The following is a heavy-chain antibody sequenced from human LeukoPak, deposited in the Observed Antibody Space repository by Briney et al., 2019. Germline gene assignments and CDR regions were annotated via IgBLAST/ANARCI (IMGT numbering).Heavy chain of an antibody. Sequence: GGSLRLSCAASGFTFSSYSMNWVRQAPGKGLEWVSYISSSGSTIYYADSVKGRFTISRDNAKNSLYLQMNSLRAEDTAVYYCARGPVAAAAYYYYYYMDVWGKGTTVTVSS. CDR3: ARGPVAAAAYYYYYYMDV. CDR1: GFTFSSYS. CDR2: ISSSGSTI. D-gene: IGHD6-13*01. J-gene: IGHJ6*03. V-gene: IGHV3-48*04.